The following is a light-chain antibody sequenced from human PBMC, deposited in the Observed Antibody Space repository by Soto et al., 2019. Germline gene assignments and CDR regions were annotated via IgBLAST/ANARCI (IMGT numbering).Light chain of an antibody. CDR1: QSVSSN. Sequence: EVVMTHSPATLSVSPWERATLSCRASQSVSSNLVWYQQKPGQAPRLLIYGASTRATGIPARFSGSGSGTEFTLTISSLQSEDFAVYYSQQYNHWPLMFGQGTKVDIK. J-gene: IGKJ1*01. V-gene: IGKV3-15*01. CDR3: QQYNHWPLM. CDR2: GAS.